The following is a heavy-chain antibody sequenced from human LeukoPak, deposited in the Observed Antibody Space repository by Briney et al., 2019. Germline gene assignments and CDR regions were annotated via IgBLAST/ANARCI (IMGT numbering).Heavy chain of an antibody. J-gene: IGHJ3*02. CDR3: ARPTSAVAGTNDAFDI. V-gene: IGHV4-34*01. CDR2: INHSGST. D-gene: IGHD6-19*01. CDR1: GGPFSGYY. Sequence: PSETLSLTCAVYGGPFSGYYWSWICQPPGKGLEWIGEINHSGSTNYNPSLKSRVTISVDTSKNQFSLKLSSVTAADTAVYYCARPTSAVAGTNDAFDIWGQGTMVTVSS.